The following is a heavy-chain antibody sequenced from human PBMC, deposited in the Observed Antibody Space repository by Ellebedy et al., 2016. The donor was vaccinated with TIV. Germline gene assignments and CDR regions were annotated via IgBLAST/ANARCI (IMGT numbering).Heavy chain of an antibody. CDR3: ARDHNPAEGMVYAIPGYGMDV. D-gene: IGHD2-8*01. CDR2: INPNSGGT. J-gene: IGHJ6*02. V-gene: IGHV1-2*04. Sequence: ASVKVSCXASGYTFTGYYMHWVRQAPGQGLEWMGWINPNSGGTNYAQKFQGWVTMTRDTSISTAYMELSRLRSDDTAVYYCARDHNPAEGMVYAIPGYGMDVWGQGTTVTVSS. CDR1: GYTFTGYY.